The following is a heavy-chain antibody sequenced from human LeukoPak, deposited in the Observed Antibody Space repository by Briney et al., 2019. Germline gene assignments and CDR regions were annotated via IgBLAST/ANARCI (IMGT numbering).Heavy chain of an antibody. V-gene: IGHV3-74*01. CDR3: VGGEYNWNSIC. CDR2: IYSDGSIT. Sequence: GGSLRLSCAASGFTISSYWMHWVRQAPGRGLVWVSRIYSDGSITNYADSVKGRFTISRDNATNTLYLQMNSLRAEDTAVYYSVGGEYNWNSICWGQGTLVTVSS. D-gene: IGHD1-1*01. J-gene: IGHJ4*02. CDR1: GFTISSYW.